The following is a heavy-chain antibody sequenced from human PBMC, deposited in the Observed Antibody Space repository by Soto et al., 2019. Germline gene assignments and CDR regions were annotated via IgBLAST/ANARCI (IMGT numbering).Heavy chain of an antibody. CDR1: GYTFTSYA. CDR2: INAGNGNT. D-gene: IGHD3-22*01. V-gene: IGHV1-3*01. Sequence: ASVKVSCKASGYTFTSYAMHWVRQAPGQRLEWMGWINAGNGNTKYSQKFQGRVTITRDTSASTAYMELSSLRSEDTAVYYCVRGYYDSSGYYYLFDPWGQGTLVTVSS. J-gene: IGHJ5*02. CDR3: VRGYYDSSGYYYLFDP.